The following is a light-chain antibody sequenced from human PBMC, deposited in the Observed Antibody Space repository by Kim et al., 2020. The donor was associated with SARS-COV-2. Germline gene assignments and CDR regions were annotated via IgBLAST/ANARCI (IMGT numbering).Light chain of an antibody. CDR1: QSVSDTY. CDR3: QQYYSSPPT. J-gene: IGKJ4*02. Sequence: EIVLTQSPGTLSLSPGESATLSCRASQSVSDTYLAWYYQKPGQAPRLVIYGASTRATGIPDRFSGTGSGTEFTLTISRVEPEDFAVYYCQQYYSSPPTFGGGTKVDIK. CDR2: GAS. V-gene: IGKV3-20*01.